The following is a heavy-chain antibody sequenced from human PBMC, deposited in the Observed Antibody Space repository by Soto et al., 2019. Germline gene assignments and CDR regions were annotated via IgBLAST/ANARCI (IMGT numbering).Heavy chain of an antibody. CDR1: GGTFSSYT. D-gene: IGHD4-17*01. V-gene: IGHV1-69*02. J-gene: IGHJ4*02. CDR3: ARPPDYYGGNPGYFDY. CDR2: IIPILGIA. Sequence: SVKVSCKASGGTFSSYTISWVRQAPGQGLEWMGRIIPILGIANYAQKFQGRVTITADKSTSTAYMELSSLRSEDTAVYYCARPPDYYGGNPGYFDYWGQGTLVTVSS.